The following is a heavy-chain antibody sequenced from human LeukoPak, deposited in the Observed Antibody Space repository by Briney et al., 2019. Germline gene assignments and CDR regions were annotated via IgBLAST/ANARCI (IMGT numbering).Heavy chain of an antibody. CDR1: GFTFADYA. V-gene: IGHV3-9*01. Sequence: GRSLRLSCAASGFTFADYAMHWVRQTPGKGLEWVSGISWNSGNIDYADSVKGRFTISRDNAKNSLYLQMNSLRAEDTAVYYCARERGPYDSSGYYIFDYWGQGTLVTVSS. J-gene: IGHJ4*02. D-gene: IGHD3-22*01. CDR2: ISWNSGNI. CDR3: ARERGPYDSSGYYIFDY.